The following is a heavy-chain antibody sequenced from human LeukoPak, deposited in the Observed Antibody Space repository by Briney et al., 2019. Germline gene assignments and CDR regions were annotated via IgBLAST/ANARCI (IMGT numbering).Heavy chain of an antibody. V-gene: IGHV6-1*01. D-gene: IGHD2-15*01. CDR3: AREPDLRYCSGGSCYVTWFDP. J-gene: IGHJ5*02. Sequence: SQTLSLTCAISGDSFSSNSAAWNWIRPSPSRGLEWLGRTYYRSKWYNDSAVSVKSRITINPDTSKNQFSLQLNSVTPEDTAVYYCAREPDLRYCSGGSCYVTWFDPWGQGTLVTVSS. CDR2: TYYRSKWYN. CDR1: GDSFSSNSAA.